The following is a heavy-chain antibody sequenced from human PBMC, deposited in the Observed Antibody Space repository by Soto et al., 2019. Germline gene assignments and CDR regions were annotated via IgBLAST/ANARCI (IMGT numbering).Heavy chain of an antibody. CDR2: ISGSGGST. CDR1: GFTFSSYA. J-gene: IGHJ6*03. V-gene: IGHV3-23*01. CDR3: AKIKGYCSGGSCYSANYYYYMDV. D-gene: IGHD2-15*01. Sequence: EVQLLESGGGLVQPGGSLRLSCAASGFTFSSYAMSWVRQAPGKGLVWVSAISGSGGSTYYADSVKGRFTISRDNSKNTLYLQMNSLRAEDTAVYYCAKIKGYCSGGSCYSANYYYYMDVWGKGTTVTVSS.